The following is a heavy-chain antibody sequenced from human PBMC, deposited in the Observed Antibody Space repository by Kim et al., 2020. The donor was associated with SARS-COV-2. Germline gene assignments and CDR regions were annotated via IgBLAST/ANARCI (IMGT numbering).Heavy chain of an antibody. V-gene: IGHV3-33*06. J-gene: IGHJ1*01. CDR2: IWHDGNNK. CDR3: AQEGKGGAGGFQH. D-gene: IGHD2-21*01. CDR1: GFNFSRYT. Sequence: GGSLRLSCAASGFNFSRYTMHWVRQAPRKGLEWVAVIWHDGNNKFYADSVKGRFTVSRDNSNNALSLQMDSLRDEDTAVYYCAQEGKGGAGGFQHWGQGTLVTVSS.